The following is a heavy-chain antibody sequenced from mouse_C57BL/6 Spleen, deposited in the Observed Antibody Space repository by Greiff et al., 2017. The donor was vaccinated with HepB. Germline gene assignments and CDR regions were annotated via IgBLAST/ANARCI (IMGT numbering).Heavy chain of an antibody. D-gene: IGHD1-1*01. Sequence: QVQLQQPGAALVRPGSSVQLSCKASGYTFTSYWMDWVKQRPGQGLEWIGNIYPSDSETHYNQKFKDKATLTVDKSSSTAYMQLSSLTSEDSAVYYCARGGSSYEAMDYWGQGTSVTVSS. CDR1: GYTFTSYW. V-gene: IGHV1-61*01. CDR3: ARGGSSYEAMDY. CDR2: IYPSDSET. J-gene: IGHJ4*01.